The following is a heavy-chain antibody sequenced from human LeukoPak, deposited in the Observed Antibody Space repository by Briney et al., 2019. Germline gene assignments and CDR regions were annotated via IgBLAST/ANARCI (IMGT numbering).Heavy chain of an antibody. J-gene: IGHJ4*02. D-gene: IGHD1/OR15-1a*01. CDR1: GFTFRGYA. Sequence: RGSLRLSSAAPGFTFRGYAMTWVRQAPGKRLEWVSTFTGSGGSTYYADSVKGRFTISRDDSKITLYLQMNSLRAEDTAVYYCAKVSSSSWNNYFDYWGQGTLVTVSP. CDR3: AKVSSSSWNNYFDY. V-gene: IGHV3-23*01. CDR2: FTGSGGST.